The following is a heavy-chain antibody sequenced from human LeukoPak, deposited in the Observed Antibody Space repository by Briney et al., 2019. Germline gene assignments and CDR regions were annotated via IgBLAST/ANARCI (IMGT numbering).Heavy chain of an antibody. CDR3: ARAPTLIGGCLTWRLDC. J-gene: IGHJ2*01. D-gene: IGHD2-21*01. CDR2: INTDSTYT. Sequence: GGSLRLSCAASGFTFSDYCMKWVRQAPGKGLERVSSINTDSTYTSYGDSVKGRFTISRDNAKNSLYLQMNSLRAEDTAVYYCARAPTLIGGCLTWRLDCGGGGTLVTVSS. V-gene: IGHV3-21*01. CDR1: GFTFSDYC.